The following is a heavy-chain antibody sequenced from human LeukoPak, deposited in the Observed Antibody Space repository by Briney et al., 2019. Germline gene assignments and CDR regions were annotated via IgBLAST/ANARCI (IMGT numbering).Heavy chain of an antibody. D-gene: IGHD3-22*01. CDR3: ARLPRDYYDSSGYPYYFDY. CDR1: GGSISSYY. Sequence: KASETLSLTCTVSGGSISSYYWSWIRQPPGKGLEWIGCIYYSGSTNYNPSLKSRVTISVDTSKNQFSLKLSSVTAADTAVYYCARLPRDYYDSSGYPYYFDYWGQGTLVTVSS. J-gene: IGHJ4*02. V-gene: IGHV4-59*01. CDR2: IYYSGST.